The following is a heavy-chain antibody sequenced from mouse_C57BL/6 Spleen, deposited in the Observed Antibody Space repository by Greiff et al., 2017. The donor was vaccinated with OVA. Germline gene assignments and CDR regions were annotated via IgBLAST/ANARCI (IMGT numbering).Heavy chain of an antibody. CDR3: APYGNYFDY. D-gene: IGHD2-1*01. J-gene: IGHJ2*01. V-gene: IGHV1-66*01. CDR2: IYPGSGNT. Sequence: VKLLESGPELVKPGASVKISCKASGYSFTSYYIHWVKQRPGQGLEWIGWIYPGSGNTKYNEKFKGKATLTADTSSSTAYMQLSSLTSEDSAVYYCAPYGNYFDYWGQGTTLTVSS. CDR1: GYSFTSYY.